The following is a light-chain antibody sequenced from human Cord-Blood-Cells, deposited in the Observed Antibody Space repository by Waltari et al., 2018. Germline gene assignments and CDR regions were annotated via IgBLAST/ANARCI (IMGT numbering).Light chain of an antibody. CDR2: EGS. J-gene: IGLJ1*01. Sequence: QSALTQPASVSGSPGQSITIPCTGTSSDVGSYNLVSWYQQHPGKAPILMIYEGSKRPSGVSNRFSGSKSGNTASLTISGLQAEDEADYYCCSYAGSSTYVFGTGTKVTVL. CDR1: SSDVGSYNL. CDR3: CSYAGSSTYV. V-gene: IGLV2-23*01.